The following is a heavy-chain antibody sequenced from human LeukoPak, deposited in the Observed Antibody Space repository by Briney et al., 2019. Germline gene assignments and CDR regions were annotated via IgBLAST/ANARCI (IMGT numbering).Heavy chain of an antibody. Sequence: GGSLRLSCTASGFTFSKYHMNWVRQAPGKGLEWVSSISSSSVYIHYADSVKGRFTISRDNGKNSLYLQMSSLTAEDTALFYCARDDLRDGAFDIWGQGTMDTVSS. CDR2: ISSSSVYI. CDR3: ARDDLRDGAFDI. J-gene: IGHJ3*02. V-gene: IGHV3-21*04. CDR1: GFTFSKYH.